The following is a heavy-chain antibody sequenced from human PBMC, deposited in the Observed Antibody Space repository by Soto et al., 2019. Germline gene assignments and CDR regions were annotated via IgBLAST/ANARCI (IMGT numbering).Heavy chain of an antibody. Sequence: GGSLRLSCAASGFTFSSYAMSWVRQAPGKGLEWVSGISGSGGSTYYADSVKGRFTISRDNSKNTLYLQMNSLRAEDTAVYYCASRSYGLFDYWGQGTLVTVSS. CDR2: ISGSGGST. CDR3: ASRSYGLFDY. CDR1: GFTFSSYA. J-gene: IGHJ4*02. V-gene: IGHV3-23*01. D-gene: IGHD3-10*01.